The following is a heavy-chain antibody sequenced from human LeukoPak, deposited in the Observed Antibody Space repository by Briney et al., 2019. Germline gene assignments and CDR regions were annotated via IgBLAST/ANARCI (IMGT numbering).Heavy chain of an antibody. CDR1: GLTFRRYA. CDR2: ISGSGGST. D-gene: IGHD1-7*01. CDR3: AKRRGLELLYYYYMDV. Sequence: GGSLRLSCAASGLTFRRYAMNWVRQAPGKGLEWVSAISGSGGSTYYADSVKGRFTISRDNSKNTLYLQMNSLRAEDTAVYYCAKRRGLELLYYYYMDVWGKGTTVTVSS. J-gene: IGHJ6*03. V-gene: IGHV3-23*01.